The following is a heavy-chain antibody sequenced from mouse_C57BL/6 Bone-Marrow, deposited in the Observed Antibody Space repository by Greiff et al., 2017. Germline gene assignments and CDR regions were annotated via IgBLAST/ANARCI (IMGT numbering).Heavy chain of an antibody. V-gene: IGHV1-82*01. D-gene: IGHD2-4*01. J-gene: IGHJ3*01. CDR3: ARPYDYDRAWFAY. CDR2: IYPGDGDT. CDR1: GYAFSSSW. Sequence: VQGVESGPELVKPGASVKISCKASGYAFSSSWMNWVKQRPGKGLEWIGRIYPGDGDTNYNGKFKGKATLTADKSSSTAYMQLSSLTSEDSAVYFCARPYDYDRAWFAYWGQGTLVTVSA.